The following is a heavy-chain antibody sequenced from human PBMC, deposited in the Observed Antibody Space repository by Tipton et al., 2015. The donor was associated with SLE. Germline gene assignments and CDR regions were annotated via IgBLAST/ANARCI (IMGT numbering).Heavy chain of an antibody. Sequence: TLPLTCTVSGGSIRSHYWSWIRQPPGKGLEWIGYMYHSGSTKNKPSLKSRVTMSVDTSKSQVSLKLSSVTAADTAMYYCARGLYAGVSAAGLWGQGTLVTVSS. J-gene: IGHJ4*02. CDR3: ARGLYAGVSAAGL. CDR1: GGSIRSHY. D-gene: IGHD6-13*01. CDR2: MYHSGST. V-gene: IGHV4-59*11.